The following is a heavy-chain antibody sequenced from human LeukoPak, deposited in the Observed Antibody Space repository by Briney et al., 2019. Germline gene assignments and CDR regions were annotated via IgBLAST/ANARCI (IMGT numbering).Heavy chain of an antibody. CDR3: ARVGSYDSKAGGYFDY. Sequence: SETLSLTCTVSGGSISSYYWSWIRQPAGKGLEWIGRSYTSGSTNYNPSLESRVTMSVDTSKNQLSLKLSSVTAADTAVYYCARVGSYDSKAGGYFDYWGQGTLVTVSS. CDR2: SYTSGST. J-gene: IGHJ4*02. V-gene: IGHV4-4*07. D-gene: IGHD3-22*01. CDR1: GGSISSYY.